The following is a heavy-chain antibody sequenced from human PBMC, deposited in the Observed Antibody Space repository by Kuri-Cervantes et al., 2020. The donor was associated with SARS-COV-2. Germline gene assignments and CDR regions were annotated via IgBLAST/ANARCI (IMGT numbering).Heavy chain of an antibody. CDR3: ARGVAGTENYYYYYYMDV. CDR2: IYHSGST. D-gene: IGHD6-19*01. CDR1: GYSISSGYY. Sequence: SETLSLTCTVSGYSISSGYYWGWIRQPPGKGLEWIREIYHSGSTNYNPSLKSRVTISVDTSKNQFSLKLSSVTAADTAVYYCARGVAGTENYYYYYYMDVWGKGTTVTVSS. J-gene: IGHJ6*03. V-gene: IGHV4-38-2*02.